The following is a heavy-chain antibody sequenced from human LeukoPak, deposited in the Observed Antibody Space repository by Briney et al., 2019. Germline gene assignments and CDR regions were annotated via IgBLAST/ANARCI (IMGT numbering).Heavy chain of an antibody. J-gene: IGHJ4*02. CDR3: ARDQAYYDSSGYARYFDY. CDR1: GFTFSSYA. Sequence: PGRSLRLSCAASGFTFSSYAMHWVRQAPGKGLEWVAVISYDGSNKYYADSVKGRFTISRDNSKNTLYLQMNSLRAEDTAVYYCARDQAYYDSSGYARYFDYWGQGTLVTVSS. D-gene: IGHD3-22*01. CDR2: ISYDGSNK. V-gene: IGHV3-30-3*01.